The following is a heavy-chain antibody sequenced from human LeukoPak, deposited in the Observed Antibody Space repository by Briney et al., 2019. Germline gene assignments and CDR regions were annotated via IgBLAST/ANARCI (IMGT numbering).Heavy chain of an antibody. CDR2: ISYDGSNK. CDR3: ARVGRKYYDFWSGYYSDPHYYGMDV. V-gene: IGHV3-30*04. CDR1: GFTFSSYA. D-gene: IGHD3-3*01. Sequence: GRSLRLSCAASGFTFSSYAMHWVRQAPGKGLEWVAVISYDGSNKYYADSVKGRFTISRDNSKNTLYLLMNSLRAEDTAVYYCARVGRKYYDFWSGYYSDPHYYGMDVWGQGTTVTVSS. J-gene: IGHJ6*02.